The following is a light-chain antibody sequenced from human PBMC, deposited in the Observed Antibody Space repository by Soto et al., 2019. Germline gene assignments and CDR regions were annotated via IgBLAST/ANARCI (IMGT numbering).Light chain of an antibody. CDR1: QSVYSN. V-gene: IGKV3-15*01. CDR2: RAS. J-gene: IGKJ1*01. Sequence: EIVMTQSPASLSVSPGERVTLSCRARQSVYSNVAWFQQRPGQAPRLLIYRASTRATGTPARFSGSGSGIEFTLTITSQQSEDFALYYCQQYHNLWTFGQGTKVDI. CDR3: QQYHNLWT.